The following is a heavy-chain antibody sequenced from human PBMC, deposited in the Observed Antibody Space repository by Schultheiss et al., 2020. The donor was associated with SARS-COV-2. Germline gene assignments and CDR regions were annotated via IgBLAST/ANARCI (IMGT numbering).Heavy chain of an antibody. V-gene: IGHV3-23*01. Sequence: GGSLRLSCAAFGFTFSKFAMTWVRHSPGRGLEWVATISGSGGRTYYADSVRGRFTISRDNSKTSVYLHMNILGGEDTAIYYCAKDRPNRDFDLWRGYESGLDPWGQGTLVTVSS. CDR3: AKDRPNRDFDLWRGYESGLDP. CDR1: GFTFSKFA. CDR2: ISGSGGRT. D-gene: IGHD3-3*01. J-gene: IGHJ5*02.